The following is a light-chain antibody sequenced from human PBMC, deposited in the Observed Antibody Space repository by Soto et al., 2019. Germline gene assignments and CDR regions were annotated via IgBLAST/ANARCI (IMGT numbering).Light chain of an antibody. Sequence: EIVMTQSPATLSVSPGETATLSCRASQSVGSDLAWYQQTPGQAPRLLIYGASTRATGIPARFSGSGSGTAFTLTISSLQSEDFAVYYCQQYNDWPRTFGQVTKVDIK. CDR1: QSVGSD. CDR3: QQYNDWPRT. V-gene: IGKV3-15*01. J-gene: IGKJ1*01. CDR2: GAS.